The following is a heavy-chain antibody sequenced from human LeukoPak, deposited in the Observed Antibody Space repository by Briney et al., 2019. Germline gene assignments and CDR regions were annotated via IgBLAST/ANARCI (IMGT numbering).Heavy chain of an antibody. CDR2: MNPNSGNT. D-gene: IGHD2-15*01. Sequence: ASVTVSCQASGYTFTSYDIHWVRQATGQGLEWMGWMNPNSGNTGYAQKFQGRVTMTRNTSISTAYMELSSLRSEDTAVYYRARGLWGGYCSGGSCLGFDPWGQGTLVTVSS. CDR1: GYTFTSYD. J-gene: IGHJ5*02. V-gene: IGHV1-8*01. CDR3: ARGLWGGYCSGGSCLGFDP.